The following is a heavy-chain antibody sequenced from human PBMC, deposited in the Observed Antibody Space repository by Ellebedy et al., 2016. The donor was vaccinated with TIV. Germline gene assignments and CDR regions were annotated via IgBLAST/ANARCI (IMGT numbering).Heavy chain of an antibody. CDR3: ARDWNSIAD. J-gene: IGHJ4*02. CDR2: ISVDGRST. Sequence: GESLKISXAASGFTFSSHAMHWVRQAPGEGLVWVSRISVDGRSTTYAESVKGRFTFSRDNAKNTLYLQMDSLRAEDMAVYYCARDWNSIADWGQGTLVTVSS. CDR1: GFTFSSHA. D-gene: IGHD1-7*01. V-gene: IGHV3-74*01.